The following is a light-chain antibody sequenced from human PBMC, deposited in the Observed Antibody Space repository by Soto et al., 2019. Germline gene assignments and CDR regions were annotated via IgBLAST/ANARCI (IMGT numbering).Light chain of an antibody. J-gene: IGLJ3*02. CDR3: QVWDSSSDRGV. CDR2: YDS. CDR1: NIGSKS. Sequence: SYELTQPPSVSVAPGKTARITCGGNNIGSKSVHWYQQKPGQAPILVIFYDSARPSGIPERFSGSNSGNTATLTIRRVEAGDEADYYCQVWDSSSDRGVFGGGTKLTVL. V-gene: IGLV3-21*04.